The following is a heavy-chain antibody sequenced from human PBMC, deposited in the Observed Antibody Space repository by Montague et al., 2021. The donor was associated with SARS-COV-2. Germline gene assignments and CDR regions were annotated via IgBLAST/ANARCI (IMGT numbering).Heavy chain of an antibody. CDR2: ISWNSGSI. CDR3: AKLAAYYYDSSVQDY. CDR1: GFTFDDYA. D-gene: IGHD3-22*01. Sequence: SLRLSCAASGFTFDDYAMHWVRQAPGKGLEWVSGISWNSGSIGYADSVKGRFTISRDNAKNSLYLRMNSLRAEDTALYYCAKLAAYYYDSSVQDYWGQGTLVTVSS. V-gene: IGHV3-9*01. J-gene: IGHJ4*02.